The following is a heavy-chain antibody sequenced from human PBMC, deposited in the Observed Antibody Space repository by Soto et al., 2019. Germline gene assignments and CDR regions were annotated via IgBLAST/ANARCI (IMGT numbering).Heavy chain of an antibody. V-gene: IGHV3-23*01. CDR2: IDGSGGTT. CDR3: AKNSGWFNT. Sequence: GGSLRLSCAASGFPFSSTDMTWVRQAPGRGLEWVSTIDGSGGTTYYADSVKGRFTISRDNSINTVFLQMNSLRADDTALYFCAKNSGWFNTWGQGALVTVSS. CDR1: GFPFSSTD. D-gene: IGHD3-10*01. J-gene: IGHJ5*02.